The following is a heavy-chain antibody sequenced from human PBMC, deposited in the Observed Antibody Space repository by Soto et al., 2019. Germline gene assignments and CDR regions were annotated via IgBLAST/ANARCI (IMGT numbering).Heavy chain of an antibody. D-gene: IGHD3-10*01. CDR1: GGSFSGYY. J-gene: IGHJ5*02. Sequence: SETLSLTCAVYGGSFSGYYWSWIRQPPGKGLEWIGEINHSGSTNYNPSLKSRVTISVDTSKNQFSLKLSSVTAADTAVYYCASKRLWFGGWFDPWGQGTLVTVSS. CDR3: ASKRLWFGGWFDP. V-gene: IGHV4-34*01. CDR2: INHSGST.